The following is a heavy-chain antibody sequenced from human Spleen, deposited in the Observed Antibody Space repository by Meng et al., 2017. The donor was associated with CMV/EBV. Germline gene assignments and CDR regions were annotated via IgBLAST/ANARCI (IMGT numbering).Heavy chain of an antibody. CDR2: ISGSGGST. D-gene: IGHD6-13*01. CDR3: ATASIAAAGTGGFDY. Sequence: SGFTFSSYAMSRVRQARGKGLEWVSAISGSGGSTYYADSVKGRFTISRDNSKNTLYLQMNSLRAEDTAVYYCATASIAAAGTGGFDYWGQGTLVTVSS. V-gene: IGHV3-23*01. J-gene: IGHJ4*02. CDR1: GFTFSSYA.